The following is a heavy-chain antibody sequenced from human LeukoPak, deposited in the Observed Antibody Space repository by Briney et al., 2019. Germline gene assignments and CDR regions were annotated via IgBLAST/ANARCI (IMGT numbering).Heavy chain of an antibody. CDR1: GFTVSSNY. J-gene: IGHJ4*02. CDR3: AKDHTAMVTFIDY. D-gene: IGHD5-18*01. CDR2: IYSGGST. V-gene: IGHV3-66*01. Sequence: GGSLRLSCAASGFTVSSNYMSWVRQAPGKGLEWVSVIYSGGSTYYADSVKGRFTISRDNSKNTLYPQMNSLRAEDTAVYYCAKDHTAMVTFIDYWGQGTLVTVSS.